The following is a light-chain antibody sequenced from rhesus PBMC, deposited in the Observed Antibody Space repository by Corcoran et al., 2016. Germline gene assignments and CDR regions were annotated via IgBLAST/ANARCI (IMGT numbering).Light chain of an antibody. CDR1: QGISNW. V-gene: IGKV1-69*01. J-gene: IGKJ2*01. Sequence: DIQMTQSPSSLSASVGDRVTITCRASQGISNWLAWYQQKPGKAPKLLINRASNLETGVPSRFSGSGSGTDFTLTISSLQPEVIATYYCQQHDNSPYSFGQGTKLDIQ. CDR3: QQHDNSPYS. CDR2: RAS.